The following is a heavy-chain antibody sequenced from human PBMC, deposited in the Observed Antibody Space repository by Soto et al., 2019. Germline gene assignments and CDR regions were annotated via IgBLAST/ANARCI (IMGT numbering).Heavy chain of an antibody. D-gene: IGHD6-6*01. CDR3: AKERGAARLEKKWFDP. J-gene: IGHJ5*02. Sequence: GGSLRLSCAASGFTFSSYAMSWVRQAPGKGLEWVSAISGSGGSTYHADSVKGRFTISRDNSKNTLYLQMNSLRAEDTAVYYCAKERGAARLEKKWFDPWGQGTLVTVSS. CDR1: GFTFSSYA. V-gene: IGHV3-23*01. CDR2: ISGSGGST.